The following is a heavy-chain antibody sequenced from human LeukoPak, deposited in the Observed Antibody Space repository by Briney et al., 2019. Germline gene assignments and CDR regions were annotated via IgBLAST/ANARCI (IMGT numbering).Heavy chain of an antibody. V-gene: IGHV3-48*03. J-gene: IGHJ4*02. Sequence: GGSLRLSCAASGFTFSSYEMNWVRQAPGKGLEWVSYISSSGSTIYYADSVKGRFTISRDDAKNSLYLQMNSLRAEDTAVYYCGREPEWLRLEGSYFDFWAERTLLTVPT. CDR1: GFTFSSYE. CDR3: GREPEWLRLEGSYFDF. CDR2: ISSSGSTI. D-gene: IGHD5-12*01.